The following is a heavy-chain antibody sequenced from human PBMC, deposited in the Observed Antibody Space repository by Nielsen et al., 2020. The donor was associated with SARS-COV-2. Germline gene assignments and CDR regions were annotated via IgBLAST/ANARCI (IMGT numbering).Heavy chain of an antibody. J-gene: IGHJ4*02. CDR2: ISYDGNHE. D-gene: IGHD6-19*01. CDR1: GFSFSDYG. V-gene: IGHV3-30*18. CDR3: AKDPGLLVAGTDLSFGH. Sequence: GESLKISCAASGFSFSDYGMHWIRQTPGKGLEWLALISYDGNHEVYAESVKGRFSISRDNSGDTLFLQMNRLRPEDSAVYYCAKDPGLLVAGTDLSFGHWGQGTRLTVSP.